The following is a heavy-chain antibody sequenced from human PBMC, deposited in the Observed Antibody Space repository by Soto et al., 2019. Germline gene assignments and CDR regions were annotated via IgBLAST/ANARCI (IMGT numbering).Heavy chain of an antibody. J-gene: IGHJ4*02. Sequence: QVQLVESGGGVVQPGRSLRLSCAASGFTFRSYGMHWVRQAPGKGLEWVAAIWYDGSNKYYADSVKGRFTISRDNFKNTLYLQMNSLRAEDTAIYYCARTLSGYDLDYWGQGTLVTVSS. CDR1: GFTFRSYG. D-gene: IGHD5-12*01. V-gene: IGHV3-33*01. CDR2: IWYDGSNK. CDR3: ARTLSGYDLDY.